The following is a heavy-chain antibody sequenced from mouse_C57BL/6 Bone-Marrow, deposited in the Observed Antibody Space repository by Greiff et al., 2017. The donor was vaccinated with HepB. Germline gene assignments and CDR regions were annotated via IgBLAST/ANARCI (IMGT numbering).Heavy chain of an antibody. CDR1: GYTFTSYW. J-gene: IGHJ2*01. CDR3: TRRGIYDYDHYY. D-gene: IGHD2-4*01. V-gene: IGHV1-64*01. Sequence: QVHVKQPGAELVKPGASVKLSCKASGYTFTSYWMHWVKQRPGQGLEWIGMIHPNSGSTNYNEKFKSKATLTVDKSSSTDYMQLSSLTSEDSAVYYYTRRGIYDYDHYYGGRGTTLTVSS. CDR2: IHPNSGST.